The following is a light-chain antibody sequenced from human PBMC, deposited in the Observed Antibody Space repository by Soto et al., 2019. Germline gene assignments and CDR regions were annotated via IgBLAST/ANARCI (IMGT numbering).Light chain of an antibody. V-gene: IGKV3-20*01. CDR2: GAS. J-gene: IGKJ4*01. CDR3: QQYGNSPLT. Sequence: IVLTQSPGTLSLSPGERTTLSCRASQSISRYLAWYQQKPGRGPRLLIYGASSRATGIPDRFSGSGSGTDFTLTISKLEPEDFALFYCQQYGNSPLTFGGGTKVDIK. CDR1: QSISRY.